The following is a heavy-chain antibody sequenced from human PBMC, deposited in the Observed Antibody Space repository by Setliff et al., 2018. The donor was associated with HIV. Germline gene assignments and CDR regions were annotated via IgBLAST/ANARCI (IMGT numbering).Heavy chain of an antibody. CDR1: GFTFTSSA. Sequence: SVKVSCKASGFTFTSSAMQWVRQARGQRLEWIGWIVVGRGNINYAQKFQERVTITRDMSTSTAYMEPSSLRSEDTAVYYCAAGPMIGGFGGFDLWGQGTMVTVSS. V-gene: IGHV1-58*02. D-gene: IGHD3-22*01. J-gene: IGHJ3*01. CDR2: IVVGRGNI. CDR3: AAGPMIGGFGGFDL.